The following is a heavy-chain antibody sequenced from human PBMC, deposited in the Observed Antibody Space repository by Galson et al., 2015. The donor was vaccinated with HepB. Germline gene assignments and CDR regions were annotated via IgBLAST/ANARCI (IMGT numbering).Heavy chain of an antibody. CDR1: GYSISSGYY. D-gene: IGHD2-15*01. V-gene: IGHV4-38-2*02. CDR3: ARGDICSGGSCYPPVRFDY. J-gene: IGHJ4*02. Sequence: QVQLQESGPGLVKPSETLSLTCTVSGYSISSGYYWGWIRQPPGKGLEWIGSIYHSGSTYYNPSLKSRVTISVDTSKNQFSLKLSSVTAADTAVYYCARGDICSGGSCYPPVRFDYWGQGTLVTVSS. CDR2: IYHSGST.